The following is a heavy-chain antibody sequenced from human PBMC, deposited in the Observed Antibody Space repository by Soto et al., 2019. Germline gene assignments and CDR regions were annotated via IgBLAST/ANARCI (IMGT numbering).Heavy chain of an antibody. D-gene: IGHD3-3*01. CDR2: LQYRWST. J-gene: IGHJ4*02. V-gene: IGHV4-39*01. CDR3: AKYDEYSPLSY. CDR1: GGAVATTTDF. Sequence: QLQLQESGPGLVRPSETLSLTCTVSGGAVATTTDFWGWIRQPPGKGLEWLGTLQYRWSTDYNPSVKSRVAMSLNTSKNQFSLRLTSVTAADTAVYFCAKYDEYSPLSYWGQGALVTVSS.